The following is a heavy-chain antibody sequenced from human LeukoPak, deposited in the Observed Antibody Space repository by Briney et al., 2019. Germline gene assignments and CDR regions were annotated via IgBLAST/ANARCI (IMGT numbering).Heavy chain of an antibody. V-gene: IGHV3-53*01. CDR1: GFTVSSNY. CDR2: IYSGGST. Sequence: GGSLRLSCAASGFTVSSNYMSWVRQAPGKGLEWVSVIYSGGSTYYADSVKGRFTISRDNSKNTLYLQMNSLRAEDTAVYYCAKLAVTTVTEGFFDYWGQGTLVTVSS. J-gene: IGHJ4*02. D-gene: IGHD4-17*01. CDR3: AKLAVTTVTEGFFDY.